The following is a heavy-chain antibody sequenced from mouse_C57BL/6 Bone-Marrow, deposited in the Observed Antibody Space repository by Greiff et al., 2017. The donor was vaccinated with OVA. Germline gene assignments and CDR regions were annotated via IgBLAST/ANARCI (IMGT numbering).Heavy chain of an antibody. CDR1: GYTFTSYT. V-gene: IGHV1-4*01. D-gene: IGHD1-1*01. CDR2: INPSSGYT. CDR3: ARNYGSSYVRWYFDV. Sequence: QVQLQQSGAELARPGASVKMSCKASGYTFTSYTMHWVKQRPGQGLEWIGYINPSSGYTKYNQKFKDKATLTADKSSSTAYMQLNSLTSEDSAVYFCARNYGSSYVRWYFDVWGTGTTVTVSS. J-gene: IGHJ1*03.